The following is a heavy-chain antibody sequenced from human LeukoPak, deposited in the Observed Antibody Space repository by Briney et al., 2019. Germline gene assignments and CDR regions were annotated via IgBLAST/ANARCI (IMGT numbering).Heavy chain of an antibody. CDR2: IIPIFGTA. J-gene: IGHJ3*02. V-gene: IGHV1-69*13. CDR3: ARERITIFGVVIYDAFDI. CDR1: GGTFSSYA. Sequence: ASVKVSCKASGGTFSSYAISWVRQAPGQGLEWMGGIIPIFGTANYAQKFQGRVTITADESTSTAYMELSSLRSEDTAVYYCARERITIFGVVIYDAFDIWGQGTMVTVSS. D-gene: IGHD3-3*01.